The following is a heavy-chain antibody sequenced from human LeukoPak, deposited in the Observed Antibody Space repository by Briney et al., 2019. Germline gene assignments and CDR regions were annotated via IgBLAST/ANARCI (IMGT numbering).Heavy chain of an antibody. CDR2: MNPNSGNT. CDR3: ARGLRSLWREGVWFDP. V-gene: IGHV1-8*03. D-gene: IGHD3-3*01. Sequence: ASVKVSCKASGYTFTSYDINWVRQATGQGLEWMGWMNPNSGNTGYAQKFQGRVTITRNTSISTAYMELSSLRSEDTAVYYRARGLRSLWREGVWFDPWGQGTLVTVSS. J-gene: IGHJ5*02. CDR1: GYTFTSYD.